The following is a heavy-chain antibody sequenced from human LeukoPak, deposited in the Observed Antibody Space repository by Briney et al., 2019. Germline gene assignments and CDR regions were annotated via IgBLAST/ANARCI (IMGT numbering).Heavy chain of an antibody. CDR2: ISSSGSTT. J-gene: IGHJ4*02. CDR1: GFTFSSYE. CDR3: ARTPRNDY. Sequence: PGGSLRLSCAASGFTFSSYEMNWGRQAPGKGLEWLSYISSSGSTTYYADSVKGRFTISRDNAKSSVYLQMNSLRAEDTAVYYCARTPRNDYWGQGTLVTVSS. V-gene: IGHV3-48*03. D-gene: IGHD2-15*01.